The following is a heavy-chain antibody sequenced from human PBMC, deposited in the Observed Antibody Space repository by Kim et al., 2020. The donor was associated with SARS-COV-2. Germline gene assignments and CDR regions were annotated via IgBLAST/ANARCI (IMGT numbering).Heavy chain of an antibody. CDR3: ARDFRDSSGYYHYYYYYGMDV. J-gene: IGHJ6*02. V-gene: IGHV1-2*06. Sequence: ASVKVSCKASGYTFTGYYMHWVRQAPGQGLEWMGRINPNSGGTNYAQKFQGRVTMTRDTSISTAYMELSRLRSDDTAVYYCARDFRDSSGYYHYYYYYGMDVWGQGTTVTVSS. CDR2: INPNSGGT. D-gene: IGHD3-22*01. CDR1: GYTFTGYY.